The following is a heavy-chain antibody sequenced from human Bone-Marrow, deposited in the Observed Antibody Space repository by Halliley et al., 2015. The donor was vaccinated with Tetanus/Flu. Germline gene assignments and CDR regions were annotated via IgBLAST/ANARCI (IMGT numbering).Heavy chain of an antibody. CDR2: IYSGDSDI. V-gene: IGHV5-51*03. CDR1: GYSFANYW. D-gene: IGHD2-21*02. J-gene: IGHJ4*02. Sequence: QLVQSGAELKKPGESLQISCKGSGYSFANYWIGWVRQMPGKGLEWMGMIYSGDSDIRYSPAFQGQVTISADKSTSTAYLQWSSLEASDTAMYYCASLGDDWDQYYFDYWGQGTLVSVSP. CDR3: ASLGDDWDQYYFDY.